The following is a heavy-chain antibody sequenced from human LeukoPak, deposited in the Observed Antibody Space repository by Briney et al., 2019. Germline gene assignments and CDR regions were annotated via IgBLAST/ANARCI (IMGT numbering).Heavy chain of an antibody. Sequence: GGSLRLSCAASGFTFSSYAMSWVRQAPGKGLEWVSTMSGSGGSTYYADSVKGRFTISRDNAKNSLYLQMNSLRAEDTAVYYCARDLNWETYWGQGTLVSVSS. CDR2: MSGSGGST. CDR3: ARDLNWETY. V-gene: IGHV3-23*01. CDR1: GFTFSSYA. D-gene: IGHD7-27*01. J-gene: IGHJ4*02.